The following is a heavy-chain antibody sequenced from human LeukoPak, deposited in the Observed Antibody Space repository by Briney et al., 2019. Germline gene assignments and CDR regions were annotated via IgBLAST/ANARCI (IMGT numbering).Heavy chain of an antibody. V-gene: IGHV3-7*03. D-gene: IGHD5-12*01. CDR3: ARNENSGWGYFDY. CDR2: IKEDGSER. CDR1: AFIFSGHW. Sequence: GGSLRLSCEGSAFIFSGHWMNWVRQTPGKGLEWVASIKEDGSERQYVDSVKGRFSISRDNTKGSLFLQLNSLRAEDTAVYYCARNENSGWGYFDYWGQGTLVTVSS. J-gene: IGHJ4*02.